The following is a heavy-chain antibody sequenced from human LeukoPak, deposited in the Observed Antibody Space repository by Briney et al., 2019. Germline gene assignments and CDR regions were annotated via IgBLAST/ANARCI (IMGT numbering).Heavy chain of an antibody. V-gene: IGHV4-34*01. CDR3: ARLRGAQWFRYYGMDV. CDR1: GGSFSGYY. Sequence: SETLSLTCAVYGGSFSGYYWSWIRQPPGKGLEWIGEINHSGSTNYNPSLKSRVTISVDTSKNQFSLKLSSVAAADTAVYYCARLRGAQWFRYYGMDVWGQGTTVTVSS. J-gene: IGHJ6*02. CDR2: INHSGST. D-gene: IGHD3-22*01.